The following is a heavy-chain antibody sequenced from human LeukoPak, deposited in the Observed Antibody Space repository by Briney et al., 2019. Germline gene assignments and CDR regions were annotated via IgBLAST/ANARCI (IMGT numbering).Heavy chain of an antibody. CDR1: GGSISSGTYY. J-gene: IGHJ4*02. V-gene: IGHV4-39*01. Sequence: PSETLSLTCTVSGGSISSGTYYWGWIRQPPGKGLEWIGSIYYSGSTYYNPSLKSRVTISVDTSKNQFSLKLTSVTAADTAVYYCARQSTKYSSGWFFDYWGQGTLVTVSS. CDR3: ARQSTKYSSGWFFDY. CDR2: IYYSGST. D-gene: IGHD6-19*01.